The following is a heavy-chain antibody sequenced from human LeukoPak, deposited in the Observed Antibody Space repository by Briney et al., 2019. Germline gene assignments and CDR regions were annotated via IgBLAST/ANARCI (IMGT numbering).Heavy chain of an antibody. D-gene: IGHD2-2*01. V-gene: IGHV4-39*01. CDR2: IYYSGST. J-gene: IGHJ3*02. CDR3: ARQEIVVVPAITISAFDI. CDR1: GGSISSTSYY. Sequence: SETLSLTCTVSGGSISSTSYYCGWIRQPPGKGLEWIGSIYYSGSTYYNPSLKSRVIISVDTSKNQFSLKLSSVTAADTAVYYCARQEIVVVPAITISAFDIWGQGTMVTVSS.